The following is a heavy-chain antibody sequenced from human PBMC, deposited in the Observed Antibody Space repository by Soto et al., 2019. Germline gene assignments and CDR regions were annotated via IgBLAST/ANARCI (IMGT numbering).Heavy chain of an antibody. Sequence: GGSLRLSCSASGFTFSSYAMHWVRQAPGKGLEYVSAISSNGGSTYYADSVKGRFTISRDTSTSTAYMELRSLRSDDTAVYYCARGGWNDPGGYWGQGTLVTVSS. J-gene: IGHJ4*02. CDR3: ARGGWNDPGGY. D-gene: IGHD1-1*01. V-gene: IGHV3-64*04. CDR1: GFTFSSYA. CDR2: ISSNGGST.